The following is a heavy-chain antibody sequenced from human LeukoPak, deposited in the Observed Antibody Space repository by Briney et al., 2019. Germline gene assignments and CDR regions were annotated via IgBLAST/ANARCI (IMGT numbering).Heavy chain of an antibody. D-gene: IGHD2-2*01. J-gene: IGHJ5*02. CDR2: IYPGDSDT. CDR1: GYSFTSYW. V-gene: IGHV5-51*01. Sequence: GESLKISCKGSGYSFTSYWIGWVRQMPGKGLEWMGIIYPGDSDTRYSPSFQGQVTISADKSISTAYLQWSSLKASDTAMYYCARLPYCSSTSCPSNYNWFGPWGQGTLVTVSS. CDR3: ARLPYCSSTSCPSNYNWFGP.